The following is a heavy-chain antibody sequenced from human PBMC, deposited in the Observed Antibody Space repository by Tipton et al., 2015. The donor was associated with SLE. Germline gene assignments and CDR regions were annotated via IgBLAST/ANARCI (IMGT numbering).Heavy chain of an antibody. Sequence: TLSLTCTVSGGSISTSNYYWAWIRQPPGKGLEWIGSIYYSGSTYYNPSLKSRVTISVDTSKNQFSLKLSSVTAADTAVYYCARGLIAVAGPPSGIIDYWGQGTLVTVSS. J-gene: IGHJ4*02. V-gene: IGHV4-39*01. CDR3: ARGLIAVAGPPSGIIDY. CDR1: GGSISTSNYY. CDR2: IYYSGST. D-gene: IGHD6-19*01.